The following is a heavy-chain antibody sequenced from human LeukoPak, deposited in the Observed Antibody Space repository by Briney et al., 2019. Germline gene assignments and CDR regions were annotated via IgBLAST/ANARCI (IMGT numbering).Heavy chain of an antibody. CDR2: ISYDGSDR. V-gene: IGHV3-30-3*01. CDR1: GFTFRNYS. D-gene: IGHD3-22*01. CDR3: ASDVNYYDGSGPPFHY. Sequence: PGGSLRLSCAVSGFTFRNYSMHWVRQAPGEGLEWVAAISYDGSDRFYADSVKGRFTISRDNSKNTLYLHVDSLRPEDTALYYCASDVNYYDGSGPPFHYWGQGTLVTVSS. J-gene: IGHJ4*02.